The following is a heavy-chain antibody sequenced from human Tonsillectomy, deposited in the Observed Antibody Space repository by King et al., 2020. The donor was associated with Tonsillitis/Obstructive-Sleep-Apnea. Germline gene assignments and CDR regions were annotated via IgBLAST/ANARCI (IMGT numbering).Heavy chain of an antibody. V-gene: IGHV4-59*01. J-gene: IGHJ3*02. CDR2: IYYSGST. D-gene: IGHD2-8*01. CDR3: VRDMVLEAAGDAFAI. Sequence: VQLQESGPGLVKPSETLSLTCTVSGGSISSYYWSWIRQPPGKGLEWIGYIYYSGSTNYNPSLKSRVTISVDTSKNQFSLKLSSVTAADTAVYYCVRDMVLEAAGDAFAIWGQGTVVTVSS. CDR1: GGSISSYY.